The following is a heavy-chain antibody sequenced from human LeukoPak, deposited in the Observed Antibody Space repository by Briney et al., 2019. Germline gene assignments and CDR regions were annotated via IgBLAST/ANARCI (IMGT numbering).Heavy chain of an antibody. CDR1: GGTFSSYA. CDR2: IIPIFGTA. D-gene: IGHD7-27*01. CDR3: ARDLSRTGDLDY. J-gene: IGHJ4*02. V-gene: IGHV1-69*05. Sequence: GASVKVSCKSSGGTFSSYAISWVRQAPEQGLEWMGGIIPIFGTANYAQKFQGRVTITTDESTSTAYMELSSLRSEDTAVYYCARDLSRTGDLDYWGRGTLVTVSS.